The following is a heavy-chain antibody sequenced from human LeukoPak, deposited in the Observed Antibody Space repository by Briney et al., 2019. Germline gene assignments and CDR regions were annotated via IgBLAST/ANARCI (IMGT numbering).Heavy chain of an antibody. D-gene: IGHD3/OR15-3a*01. J-gene: IGHJ4*02. CDR2: ISSTSLTI. CDR1: EFTFSDYY. Sequence: GGSLRLSCAASEFTFSDYYMSWIRQAPGKGLEWIAYISSTSLTIYYAVSVKGRFTISRDNAKNSVYLQMNSLGVDDTAVYYCARGGVWTGTYPHFQYWGQGTLVTVSS. V-gene: IGHV3-11*01. CDR3: ARGGVWTGTYPHFQY.